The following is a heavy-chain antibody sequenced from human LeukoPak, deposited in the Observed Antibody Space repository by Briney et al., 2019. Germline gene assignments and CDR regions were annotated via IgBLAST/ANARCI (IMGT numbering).Heavy chain of an antibody. CDR1: GYTFTSYG. J-gene: IGHJ5*02. CDR2: ISAYNGNT. D-gene: IGHD3-22*01. Sequence: ASVKVSCKASGYTFTSYGISWVRQAPGQGLEWMGWISAYNGNTNYAQKLQGRVTMTTDTSTSTAYMELRSLRSDDTAVYYCARGGSPYYDSSGYSEGPWFDPWGQGTLVTVSS. V-gene: IGHV1-18*01. CDR3: ARGGSPYYDSSGYSEGPWFDP.